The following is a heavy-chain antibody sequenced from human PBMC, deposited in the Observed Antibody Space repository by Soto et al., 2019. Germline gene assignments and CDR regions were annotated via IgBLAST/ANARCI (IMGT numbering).Heavy chain of an antibody. J-gene: IGHJ4*02. Sequence: EVLLLDSGGGLVQPGGSLRLSCAASGFTFSNYAMTWVRQAPGKGPEWISTVNNGGGGTYYADSVKGRFTISRDNSKNTMYLQGSSLRAEDTAICYCAKERLGRGIDYWGQGILVTVSS. CDR1: GFTFSNYA. CDR3: AKERLGRGIDY. D-gene: IGHD3-10*01. CDR2: VNNGGGGT. V-gene: IGHV3-23*01.